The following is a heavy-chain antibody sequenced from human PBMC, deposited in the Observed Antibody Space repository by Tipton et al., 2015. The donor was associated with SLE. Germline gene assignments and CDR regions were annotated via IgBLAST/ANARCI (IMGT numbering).Heavy chain of an antibody. CDR3: ARDSIIFRGVGGFDY. CDR2: INTYNGHT. CDR1: GYTFTSYG. D-gene: IGHD3-10*01. Sequence: QSGAEVKKPGASVKVSCKASGYTFTSYGISWVRQAPGQGLEWMGWINTYNGHTNYAQKFQDRVTMTSDTSTSTANMELRSLRSDDTAVYYCARDSIIFRGVGGFDYWGQGTLVTVSS. J-gene: IGHJ4*02. V-gene: IGHV1-18*04.